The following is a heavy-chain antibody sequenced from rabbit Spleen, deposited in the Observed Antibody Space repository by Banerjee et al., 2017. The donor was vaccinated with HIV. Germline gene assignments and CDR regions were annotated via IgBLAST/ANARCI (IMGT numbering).Heavy chain of an antibody. D-gene: IGHD8-1*01. CDR2: IDPVFGST. CDR1: GFTLSSYY. J-gene: IGHJ3*01. CDR3: ARDTGSSFSSYGMDL. Sequence: QLEESGGGLVQPGGSLKLSCKASGFTLSSYYMNWVRQAPGKGLEWIGYIDPVFGSTYYASWVNGRFTISSHNAQNTLYLQLNSLTVADTATYFCARDTGSSFSSYGMDLWGQGTLVTVS. V-gene: IGHV1S7*01.